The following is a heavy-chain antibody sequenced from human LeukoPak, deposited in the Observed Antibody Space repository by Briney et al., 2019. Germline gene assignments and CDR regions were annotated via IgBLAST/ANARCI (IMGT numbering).Heavy chain of an antibody. CDR2: ISGSGGST. CDR1: GFTFSSYA. V-gene: IGHV3-23*01. D-gene: IGHD6-13*01. J-gene: IGHJ3*02. Sequence: GGSLRLSCAASGFTFSSYAMSWVRQAPGKGLEWVLAISGSGGSTYYADSVKGRFTISRDNSKNTLYLQMNSLRAEDTAVYYCAKDVLDSSSWYGAFDIWGQGTMVTVSS. CDR3: AKDVLDSSSWYGAFDI.